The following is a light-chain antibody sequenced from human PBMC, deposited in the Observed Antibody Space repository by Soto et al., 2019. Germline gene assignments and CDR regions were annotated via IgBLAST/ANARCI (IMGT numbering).Light chain of an antibody. J-gene: IGLJ1*01. V-gene: IGLV2-14*03. CDR1: SGDVGRYNY. CDR2: GVN. CDR3: TSYTSTSTYV. Sequence: QSALTQPASVSGSPGQSITISCTGSSGDVGRYNYVSWYQHHPGKAPKLMIYGVNNRPSGVSNRFSGSKSGNTASLTISGLQPEDEADYYCTSYTSTSTYVFGSGTKLTVL.